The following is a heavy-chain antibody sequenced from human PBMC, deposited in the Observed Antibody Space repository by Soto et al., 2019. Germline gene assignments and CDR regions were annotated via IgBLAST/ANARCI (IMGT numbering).Heavy chain of an antibody. CDR1: GGTFSSYA. CDR2: IIPIFGTA. CDR3: AREVVETNRLSVFDY. Sequence: QVQLVQSGAEVKKPGSSVKVSCKASGGTFSSYAISWVRQAPGQGLEWMGGIIPIFGTANYAQKFQGRVTSTADESTSTAYMELSSLRSEDTGVYYCAREVVETNRLSVFDYWGQGTLVTVSS. V-gene: IGHV1-69*12. J-gene: IGHJ4*02.